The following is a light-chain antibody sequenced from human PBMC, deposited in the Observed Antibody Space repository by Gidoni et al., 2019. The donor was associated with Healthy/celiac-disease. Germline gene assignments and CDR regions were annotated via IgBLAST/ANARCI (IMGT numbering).Light chain of an antibody. CDR1: QNISSY. V-gene: IGKV1-39*01. Sequence: IQMTQSPSSLSASVGARVIITCRASQNISSYLNLYQQKPGNAPKLLIYAASRLQSGVPSRFSGSGSGTDFTLTISSLQPEDFATYYFQQSYSTPRTFGQGTKVEIK. CDR2: AAS. J-gene: IGKJ1*01. CDR3: QQSYSTPRT.